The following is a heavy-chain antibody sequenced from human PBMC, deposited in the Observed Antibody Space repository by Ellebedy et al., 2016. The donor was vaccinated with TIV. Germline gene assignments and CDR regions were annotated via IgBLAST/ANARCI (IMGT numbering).Heavy chain of an antibody. Sequence: PGGSLRLSCVASGFTFSNYEMKWVRQAPGKGLEWISYISSGGSTIYYADSVKGRFTISRDNAKNSLYLQMNSLRAEDTAVYYCASRIHGDFYYYGMDVWGQGTTVTVSS. V-gene: IGHV3-48*03. D-gene: IGHD2-8*01. CDR3: ASRIHGDFYYYGMDV. J-gene: IGHJ6*02. CDR1: GFTFSNYE. CDR2: ISSGGSTI.